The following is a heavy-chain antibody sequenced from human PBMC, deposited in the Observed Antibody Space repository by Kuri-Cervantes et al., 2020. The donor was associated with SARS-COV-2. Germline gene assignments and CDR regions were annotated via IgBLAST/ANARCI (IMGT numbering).Heavy chain of an antibody. D-gene: IGHD6-6*01. J-gene: IGHJ5*02. CDR2: ISSSSSYI. V-gene: IGHV3-21*01. CDR3: ARARTIAAHPENWFDP. CDR1: GFTFSSYS. Sequence: GESLKISCAASGFTFSSYSMNWVRQAPGKGLEWVSSISSSSSYIYYADSVKGRFTISRDNAKNSLYLQMNSLRAEDTAVYYCARARTIAAHPENWFDPWAREPWSPSPQ.